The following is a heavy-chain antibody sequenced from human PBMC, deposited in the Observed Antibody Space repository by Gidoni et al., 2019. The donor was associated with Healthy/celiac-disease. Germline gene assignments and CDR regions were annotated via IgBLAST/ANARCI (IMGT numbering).Heavy chain of an antibody. Sequence: QVQLVESGGGVVQPGRSLRLSCAASGFTFSSYGMHWVRQAPGKGLGWVAVIWYDGSNKYYADSVKGRFTISRDNSKNTLYLQMNSLRAEDTAVYYCARDYTAMHDAFDIWGQGTMVTVSS. D-gene: IGHD5-18*01. J-gene: IGHJ3*02. CDR1: GFTFSSYG. CDR3: ARDYTAMHDAFDI. V-gene: IGHV3-33*01. CDR2: IWYDGSNK.